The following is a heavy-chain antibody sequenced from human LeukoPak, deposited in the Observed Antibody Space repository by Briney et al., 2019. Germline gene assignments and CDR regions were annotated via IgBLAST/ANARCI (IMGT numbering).Heavy chain of an antibody. V-gene: IGHV1-2*02. CDR3: ARERNCYDSSGSLDP. CDR1: GYTFTGYY. J-gene: IGHJ5*02. D-gene: IGHD3-22*01. Sequence: ASVKVSCKASGYTFTGYYMHWVRQAPGQGLEWMGWINPNSGGTNYAQKFQGRVTMTRDTSISTAYMELSRLRSDDTAVYYCARERNCYDSSGSLDPWGQGTLVTVSS. CDR2: INPNSGGT.